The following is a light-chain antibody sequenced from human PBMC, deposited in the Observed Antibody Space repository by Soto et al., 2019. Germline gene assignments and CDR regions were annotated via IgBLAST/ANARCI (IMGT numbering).Light chain of an antibody. V-gene: IGKV3-20*01. J-gene: IGKJ2*01. CDR1: QSVSSSY. CDR2: GAS. CDR3: QKYNSAPYT. Sequence: ETVLTQSPGTLSLSPGERATLSCRASQSVSSSYLGWYQQKPGQAPRLLIYGASSRATGIPDRFSGSGSGTDFTLTISRLEPEDFAVYYCQKYNSAPYTFGQGTKLEIK.